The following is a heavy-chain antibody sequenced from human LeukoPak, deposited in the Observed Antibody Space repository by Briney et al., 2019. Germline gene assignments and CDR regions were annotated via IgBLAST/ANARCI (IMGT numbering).Heavy chain of an antibody. V-gene: IGHV3-15*01. CDR2: IKSSAEGGAT. Sequence: GGSLRLSCAASGFTFSDAWLSWVRQAPGKGPEWVGRIKSSAEGGATDYAAPVKGRFTVSRDDSKDILYLHMKSLKTEDTAVYYCSLRYRSGTSCPGYWGQGTLVTVSS. D-gene: IGHD1-7*01. CDR3: SLRYRSGTSCPGY. CDR1: GFTFSDAW. J-gene: IGHJ4*02.